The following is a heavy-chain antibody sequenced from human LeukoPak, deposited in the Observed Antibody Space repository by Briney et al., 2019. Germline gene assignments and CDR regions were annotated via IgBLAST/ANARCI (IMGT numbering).Heavy chain of an antibody. V-gene: IGHV1-2*02. CDR2: INPNSGGT. CDR3: ARDRVVTMVRGVIPDAFDI. CDR1: VYTFTGYY. Sequence: GASVKVSCKASVYTFTGYYMHWVRQAPGQGLEWMGWINPNSGGTNYAQKFQGRVTMTRDTSISTAYMELSRLRSDDTAVYYCARDRVVTMVRGVIPDAFDIWGQGTMVTVSS. J-gene: IGHJ3*02. D-gene: IGHD3-10*01.